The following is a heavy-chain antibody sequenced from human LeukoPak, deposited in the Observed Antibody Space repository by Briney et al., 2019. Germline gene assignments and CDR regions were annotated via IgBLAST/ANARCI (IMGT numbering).Heavy chain of an antibody. CDR3: ARTSLYGSGSYSDY. J-gene: IGHJ4*02. Sequence: PSQTLSLTCAVSGGSISSGGYSWSWIRQPPGKGLEWIGYIYHSGSTYYNPSLKSRVTISVDRSKNQFSLKLSSVTAADTAVYYCARTSLYGSGSYSDYWGQGTLGTVSS. D-gene: IGHD3-10*01. CDR2: IYHSGST. CDR1: GGSISSGGYS. V-gene: IGHV4-30-2*01.